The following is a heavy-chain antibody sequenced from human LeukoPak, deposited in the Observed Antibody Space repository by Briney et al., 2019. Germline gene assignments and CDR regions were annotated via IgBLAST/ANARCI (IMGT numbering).Heavy chain of an antibody. CDR3: AKDTRDEMATIDY. CDR2: ISWNSGSI. CDR1: GFTFDDYA. D-gene: IGHD5-24*01. J-gene: IGHJ4*02. Sequence: GGSLRLSCAASGFTFDDYAMHWDRQAPGKGLEWVSGISWNSGSIGYADSVKGRFTISRDNAKNSLYLQMNSLRAEDTALYYCAKDTRDEMATIDYWGQGTLVTVSS. V-gene: IGHV3-9*01.